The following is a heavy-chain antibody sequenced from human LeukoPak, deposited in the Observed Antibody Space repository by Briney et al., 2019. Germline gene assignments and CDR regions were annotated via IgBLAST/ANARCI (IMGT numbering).Heavy chain of an antibody. CDR3: ATPLDYYDSSGYHQGGD. V-gene: IGHV3-7*03. J-gene: IGHJ4*02. D-gene: IGHD3-22*01. CDR1: GFTFYNYA. CDR2: IKQDGSEK. Sequence: PGGSLRLSCAASGFTFYNYAMTWVRQAPGKGLEWVANIKQDGSEKYYVDSVRGRFAISRDNAKNSLYLQMNSLRAEDTAVYYCATPLDYYDSSGYHQGGDWGQGTLVTVSS.